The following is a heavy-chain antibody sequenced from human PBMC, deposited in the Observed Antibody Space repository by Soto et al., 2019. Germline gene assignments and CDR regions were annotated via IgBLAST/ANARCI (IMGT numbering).Heavy chain of an antibody. Sequence: SETLSLTCTVSGGSISSYYWSWIRQPPGKGLEWIGYIYYSGSTNYNPSLKSRVTISVDTSKNQFSLKLSSVTAADTAVYYCARGVGLEWLLAHYYYYYMDVWGKGTTVTVSS. CDR2: IYYSGST. D-gene: IGHD3-3*01. V-gene: IGHV4-59*01. J-gene: IGHJ6*03. CDR1: GGSISSYY. CDR3: ARGVGLEWLLAHYYYYYMDV.